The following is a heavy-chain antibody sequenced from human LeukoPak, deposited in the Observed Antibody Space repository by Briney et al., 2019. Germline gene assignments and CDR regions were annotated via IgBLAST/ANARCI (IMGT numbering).Heavy chain of an antibody. J-gene: IGHJ4*02. CDR1: GYTFTGYY. CDR3: ARPATSGYGSTWYNY. V-gene: IGHV1-46*01. Sequence: ASVKVSCKASGYTFTGYYMHWVRQAPGQGLEWMGIINPSGGSTTYAQKFQGRVTMTRDTSTSTVYMELSSLRSEDTAVYYCARPATSGYGSTWYNYWGQGTLVTVSS. D-gene: IGHD6-13*01. CDR2: INPSGGST.